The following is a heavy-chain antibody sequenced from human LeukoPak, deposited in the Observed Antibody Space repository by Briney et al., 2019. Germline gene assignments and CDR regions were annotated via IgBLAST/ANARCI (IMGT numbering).Heavy chain of an antibody. CDR1: GGTFSSYA. CDR2: IIPIFGTA. Sequence: VASVKVSCKASGGTFSSYAISWVRQAPGQGLEWMGGIIPIFGTANYAQKFQGRVTITADESTSTAYMELSSLRSEDTAVYYCARVDGSGPNAPNDCWGQGSLVTVSS. D-gene: IGHD3-10*01. J-gene: IGHJ4*02. V-gene: IGHV1-69*13. CDR3: ARVDGSGPNAPNDC.